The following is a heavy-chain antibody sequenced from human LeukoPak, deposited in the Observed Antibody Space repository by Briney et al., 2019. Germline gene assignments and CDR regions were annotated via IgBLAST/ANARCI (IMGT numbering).Heavy chain of an antibody. CDR1: GLNFNNAW. Sequence: GGSLRLSCATSGLNFNNAWMSWVRQAPGKGLEWVGRIKSNTDGGTTDYAAPVKDRFIISRDDSKNTVYLEMNRLQTEDTAVYYCITDPGAWAPIWGQGTMVTVSS. D-gene: IGHD1-26*01. CDR2: IKSNTDGGTT. CDR3: ITDPGAWAPI. J-gene: IGHJ3*02. V-gene: IGHV3-15*01.